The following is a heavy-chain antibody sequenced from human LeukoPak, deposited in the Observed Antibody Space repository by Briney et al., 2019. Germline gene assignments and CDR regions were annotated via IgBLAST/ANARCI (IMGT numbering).Heavy chain of an antibody. CDR2: LNPNSGGT. CDR1: GYTFTGFC. CDR3: ARDLDNYSGSGSYYNGDPLFQH. V-gene: IGHV1-2*02. D-gene: IGHD3-10*01. J-gene: IGHJ1*01. Sequence: ASVKVSCTASGYTFTGFCIHWVRQAPGQGLEWMGWLNPNSGGTNYAQNFQGRVTMTRDTSISTGYMELSRLRSDDTAVYYCARDLDNYSGSGSYYNGDPLFQHWGQGTLVTVSS.